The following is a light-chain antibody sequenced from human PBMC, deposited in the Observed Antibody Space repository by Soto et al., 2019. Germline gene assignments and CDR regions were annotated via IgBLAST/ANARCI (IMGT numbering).Light chain of an antibody. Sequence: VIWMTQAPSLLSASTGDRVTISCQMSQGISSYLAWYQQKPGKAPELLIYKASTLKSGVPSRFSGSGSGTEFTLTINSLQSEDVAVYYCQPYNNWPLTFGGGTKVDI. J-gene: IGKJ4*01. V-gene: IGKV1D-8*03. CDR2: KAS. CDR1: QGISSY. CDR3: QPYNNWPLT.